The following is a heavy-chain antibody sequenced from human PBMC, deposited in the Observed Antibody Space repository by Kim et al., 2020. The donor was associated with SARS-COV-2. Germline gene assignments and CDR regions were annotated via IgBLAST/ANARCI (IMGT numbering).Heavy chain of an antibody. D-gene: IGHD2-21*02. Sequence: SETLSLTCTVSGGSISSYYWSWIRQPPGKGLEWIGYIYYSGSTNYNPSLKSRVTISVDTSKNQFSLKLSSVTAADTAVYYCARAEYCGGDCYFYYYYGMDVWGQGTTVTVSS. V-gene: IGHV4-59*13. CDR3: ARAEYCGGDCYFYYYYGMDV. J-gene: IGHJ6*02. CDR2: IYYSGST. CDR1: GGSISSYY.